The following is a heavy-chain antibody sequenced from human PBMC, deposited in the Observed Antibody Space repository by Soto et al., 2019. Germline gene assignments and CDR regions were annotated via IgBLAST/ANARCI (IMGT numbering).Heavy chain of an antibody. J-gene: IGHJ2*01. CDR3: AREAARPPYYWYFDL. Sequence: QVQLVQSGAEVKKPGSSVKVSCKASGGTFSSYAISWVRQAPGQGLEWMGGIIPIFGTANYAQKFQGRVTITADESTSTGDMELSSLRSEDTAVYYCAREAARPPYYWYFDLWGRGTLVTVSS. CDR1: GGTFSSYA. V-gene: IGHV1-69*12. CDR2: IIPIFGTA. D-gene: IGHD6-6*01.